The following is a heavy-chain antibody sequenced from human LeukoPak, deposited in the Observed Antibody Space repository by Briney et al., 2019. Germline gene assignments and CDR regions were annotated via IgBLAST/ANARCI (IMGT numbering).Heavy chain of an antibody. J-gene: IGHJ4*02. Sequence: GGSLRLSCAASGFTFSNAWMSWVRQAPEKGLEWVGRIKSKTDGGTTDYAAPMKGRFTISRDDSKNTLYLQMNSLKTEDTAVYYCTTFSMIVVVTTDWGQGTLVTVSS. D-gene: IGHD3-22*01. V-gene: IGHV3-15*01. CDR2: IKSKTDGGTT. CDR3: TTFSMIVVVTTD. CDR1: GFTFSNAW.